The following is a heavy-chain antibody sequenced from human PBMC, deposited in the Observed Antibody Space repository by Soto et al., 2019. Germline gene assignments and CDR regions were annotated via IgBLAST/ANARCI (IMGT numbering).Heavy chain of an antibody. CDR3: ARGLTAVVRGVPSYYYYYGMDV. D-gene: IGHD3-10*01. V-gene: IGHV1-18*04. J-gene: IGHJ6*02. CDR1: GYTFTSYG. Sequence: QVQLVQSGAEVKKPGASVKVSCKASGYTFTSYGISWVRQAPGQGLEWMGWISAYNGNTNYAQKLQGRVTMTTDTSTSTAYMELRSLRSDDTAVYYCARGLTAVVRGVPSYYYYYGMDVWGQGTTVTVSS. CDR2: ISAYNGNT.